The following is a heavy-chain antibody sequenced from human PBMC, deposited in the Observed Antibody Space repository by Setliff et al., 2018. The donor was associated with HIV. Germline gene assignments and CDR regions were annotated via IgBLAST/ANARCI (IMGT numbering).Heavy chain of an antibody. D-gene: IGHD3-16*01. V-gene: IGHV4-39*01. CDR2: IYYTGST. Sequence: SETLSLTCTVSGDSLGSSPYYWGWIRQPPGKGLEWIATIYYTGSTLYNPSLKSRVTISVDTSKNQFSLKLSSVTAADTAVYYCARHAPYPPWAYYYYYMDVWGKGTTVTVSS. CDR1: GDSLGSSPYY. CDR3: ARHAPYPPWAYYYYYMDV. J-gene: IGHJ6*03.